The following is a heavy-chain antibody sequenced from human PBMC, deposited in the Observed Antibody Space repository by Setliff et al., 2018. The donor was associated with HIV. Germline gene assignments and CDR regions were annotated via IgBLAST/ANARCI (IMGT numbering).Heavy chain of an antibody. V-gene: IGHV3-23*01. D-gene: IGHD2-2*01. CDR3: ARGEPTILVVPAAFFDY. CDR1: GFTFSSYA. CDR2: ISGSGDST. Sequence: GGSLRLSCAASGFTFSSYAMSWVRQAPGKGLEWVSVISGSGDSTFYADSLKGRFTISRDNSKNTLYLQMNSLRAEDTAVFYCARGEPTILVVPAAFFDYWGQGTLVTVSS. J-gene: IGHJ4*02.